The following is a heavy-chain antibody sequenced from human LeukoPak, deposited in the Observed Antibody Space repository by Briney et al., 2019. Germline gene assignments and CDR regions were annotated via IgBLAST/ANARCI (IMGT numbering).Heavy chain of an antibody. Sequence: GGSLRLSCAASGFTFSDYYMSWIRQAPGKGLEWVSYISSRSSTIYYGDSVKGRFTISRDNAKNSLYLQMNSLRDEDTALYYCARSSMTTVVSHDDYWGQGTLVTVSS. CDR3: ARSSMTTVVSHDDY. CDR1: GFTFSDYY. D-gene: IGHD4-23*01. CDR2: ISSRSSTI. V-gene: IGHV3-11*04. J-gene: IGHJ4*02.